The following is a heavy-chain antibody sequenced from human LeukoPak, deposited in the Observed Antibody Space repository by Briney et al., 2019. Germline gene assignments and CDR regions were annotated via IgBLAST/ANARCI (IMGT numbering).Heavy chain of an antibody. CDR1: GGTFSSYA. J-gene: IGHJ6*03. V-gene: IGHV1-18*01. D-gene: IGHD6-6*01. CDR2: ISAYNGNT. CDR3: ATLKRSIAARHYYYYYMDV. Sequence: GASVKVSCKASGGTFSSYAISWVRQAPGQGLEWMGWISAYNGNTNYAQKLQGRVTMTTDTSTSTAYMELRSLRSDDTAVHYCATLKRSIAARHYYYYYMDVWGKGTTVTVSS.